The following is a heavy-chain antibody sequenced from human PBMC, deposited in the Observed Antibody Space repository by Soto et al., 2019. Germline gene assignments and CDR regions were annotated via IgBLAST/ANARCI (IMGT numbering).Heavy chain of an antibody. V-gene: IGHV4-30-4*01. CDR2: IYYSGST. D-gene: IGHD5-18*01. CDR3: ARDRKGGGYSYGSYYYGMDV. Sequence: SETLSLTCTVSGGAISSGDYYWSWIRQPPGKGLEWIGYIYYSGSTYYNPSLKSRVTISVDTSKNQFSLKLSSVTAADAAVYYCARDRKGGGYSYGSYYYGMDVWGQGTTVTVSS. J-gene: IGHJ6*02. CDR1: GGAISSGDYY.